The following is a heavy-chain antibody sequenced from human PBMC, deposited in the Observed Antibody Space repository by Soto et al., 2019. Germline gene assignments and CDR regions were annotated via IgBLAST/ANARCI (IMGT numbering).Heavy chain of an antibody. CDR1: GFSLSTSGVG. D-gene: IGHD2-2*01. V-gene: IGHV2-5*02. Sequence: QITLKESGPTLVNPTQTLTLTCTFSGFSLSTSGVGVGWIRQPPGKALEWLALIYWDDDKHYSPSLKSRLTSTKDTSKNQVVLKMTNMDPVDTATYYCALRPRGVAVVVPASLNLFDPWGQGTLVTVSS. J-gene: IGHJ5*02. CDR2: IYWDDDK. CDR3: ALRPRGVAVVVPASLNLFDP.